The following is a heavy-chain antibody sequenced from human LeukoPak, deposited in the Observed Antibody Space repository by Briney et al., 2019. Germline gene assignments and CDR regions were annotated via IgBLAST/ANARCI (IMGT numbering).Heavy chain of an antibody. J-gene: IGHJ5*02. CDR2: IWYDGSNK. D-gene: IGHD3-22*01. Sequence: GGSLRLSCAASGFTFSSYGMHWVRQAPGKGLEWVAVIWYDGSNKYYADSVKGRFTISRDNSKNTLYLQMNSLRAEDTAVYYCARDPTSGYYGTIPWGQGTLVTVSS. CDR3: ARDPTSGYYGTIP. CDR1: GFTFSSYG. V-gene: IGHV3-33*01.